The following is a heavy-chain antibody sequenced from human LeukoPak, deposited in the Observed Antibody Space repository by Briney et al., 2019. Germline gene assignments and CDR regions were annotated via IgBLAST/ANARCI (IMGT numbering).Heavy chain of an antibody. Sequence: PSGTLPLTCAVSGGSISSSNWWSWVRQSPGKGLEWIGEIYHSGSTNYNPSLKSRVTISVDKSKNQFSLKLSSVAAADTALYYCARAGQGYCTSASCYLSLDYWGQGTLVTVSS. V-gene: IGHV4-4*02. CDR3: ARAGQGYCTSASCYLSLDY. CDR1: GGSISSSNW. D-gene: IGHD2-2*01. CDR2: IYHSGST. J-gene: IGHJ4*02.